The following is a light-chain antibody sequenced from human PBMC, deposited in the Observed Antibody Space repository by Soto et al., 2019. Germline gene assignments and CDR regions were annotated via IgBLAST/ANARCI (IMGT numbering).Light chain of an antibody. V-gene: IGKV1-6*01. CDR3: LQDYDYPLT. J-gene: IGKJ4*01. Sequence: AIQITPYPSSLSSSVWERFTITCLASQHIGNDLGWYQQKPGKAPKLLIFASSNLPSGVPSRFSGSGSGTDFTLTISSLQPEDFATYYCLQDYDYPLTFGGGTKVDIK. CDR2: ASS. CDR1: QHIGND.